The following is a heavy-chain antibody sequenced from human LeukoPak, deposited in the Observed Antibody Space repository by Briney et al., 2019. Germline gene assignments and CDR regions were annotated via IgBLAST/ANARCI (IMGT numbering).Heavy chain of an antibody. CDR1: GGSITTDNYY. D-gene: IGHD3-9*01. J-gene: IGHJ3*02. CDR3: ARDFDSPMAFDI. CDR2: IYASGNT. V-gene: IGHV4-61*02. Sequence: SETLSLTCTVSGGSITTDNYYWSWIRQPAGKGLEWIGRIYASGNTNYNPSLKSRVTISVDTSKNQFSLRLTSATAADTAVYYCARDFDSPMAFDIWGQGTMVTVSS.